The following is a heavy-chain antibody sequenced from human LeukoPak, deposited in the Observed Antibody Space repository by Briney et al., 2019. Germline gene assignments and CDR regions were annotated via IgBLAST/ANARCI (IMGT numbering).Heavy chain of an antibody. CDR3: ARAKIVPAATWFDP. CDR2: ISGSGGST. V-gene: IGHV3-23*01. CDR1: GFTFSSCA. D-gene: IGHD2-2*01. Sequence: GGSPRLSCAASGFTFSSCAMSWVRQAPGKGLEWVSAISGSGGSTYYADSVKGRFTISRDNSKNTLYLQMNSLRAEDTAAYYCARAKIVPAATWFDPWGQGTLVTVSS. J-gene: IGHJ5*02.